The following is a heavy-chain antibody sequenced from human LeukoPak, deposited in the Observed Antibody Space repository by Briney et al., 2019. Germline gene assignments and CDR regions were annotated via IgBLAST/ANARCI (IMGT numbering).Heavy chain of an antibody. J-gene: IGHJ4*02. CDR1: GYSFTSYW. CDR2: IYPGDSDT. D-gene: IGHD2-21*01. Sequence: GESLQISCQGSGYSFTSYWIGWVRPMPGKGLEWMGIIYPGDSDTRYSPSFQGQVTISADKSISTAYLQWSSLKASDTAMYYCARQGEEESLDYWGQGTLVTVSS. CDR3: ARQGEEESLDY. V-gene: IGHV5-51*01.